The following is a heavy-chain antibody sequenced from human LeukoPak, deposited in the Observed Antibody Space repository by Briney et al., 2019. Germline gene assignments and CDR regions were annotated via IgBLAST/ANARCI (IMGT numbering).Heavy chain of an antibody. CDR1: GGTFSSYA. V-gene: IGHV1-69*05. J-gene: IGHJ4*02. CDR2: IIPIFGTA. D-gene: IGHD3-22*01. CDR3: ARNYYDSRGGFDY. Sequence: SVKVSCKASGGTFSSYAISWVRQAPGQGLEWMGGIIPIFGTANYAQKFQGRVTITTDESTSTAYMELSSLRSEDTAVYYCARNYYDSRGGFDYWGQGTLVTVSS.